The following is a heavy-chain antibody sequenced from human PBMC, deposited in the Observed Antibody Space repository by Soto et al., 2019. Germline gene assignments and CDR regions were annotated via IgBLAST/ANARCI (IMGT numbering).Heavy chain of an antibody. CDR2: ISGSGGST. V-gene: IGHV3-23*01. Sequence: GGSLRLSCAASGFTFSSYAMSWVRQAPGKGLEWVSAISGSGGSTYYADSVKGRFTISRDNSKNTLYLQMNSLRAEDTAVYYCAKDPYYVWGTYYYFDYWGLGALVTVSS. J-gene: IGHJ4*02. CDR1: GFTFSSYA. D-gene: IGHD3-16*01. CDR3: AKDPYYVWGTYYYFDY.